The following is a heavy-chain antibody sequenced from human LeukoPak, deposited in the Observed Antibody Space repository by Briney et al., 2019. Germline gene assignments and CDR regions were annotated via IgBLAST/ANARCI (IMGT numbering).Heavy chain of an antibody. CDR2: ISDDSNYI. D-gene: IGHD3-10*01. CDR1: GFTFSTYS. Sequence: PGGSLRLSCAASGFTFSTYSGNWIRQAPGKGLEWVSSISDDSNYIFYADSVKGRFTISRDNAKNSLYLQMNSLTAEDSAVYYCARQYYYGSDFDYWGQGTLVTVSS. J-gene: IGHJ4*02. V-gene: IGHV3-21*01. CDR3: ARQYYYGSDFDY.